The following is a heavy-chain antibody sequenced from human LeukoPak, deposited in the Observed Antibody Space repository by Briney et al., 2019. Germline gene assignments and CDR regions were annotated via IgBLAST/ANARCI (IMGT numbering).Heavy chain of an antibody. Sequence: SETLSLTCTVSGGSISRLTYYWGWIRQPPGRGLGWIASIYYSGTTYYSPSLKSRVAISVNRSNNQFSLRLSSVTAADTAVYFCTGYSAGWSSGGGYWGQGTVVTVSS. V-gene: IGHV4-39*01. J-gene: IGHJ4*02. CDR3: TGYSAGWSSGGGY. D-gene: IGHD6-19*01. CDR1: GGSISRLTYY. CDR2: IYYSGTT.